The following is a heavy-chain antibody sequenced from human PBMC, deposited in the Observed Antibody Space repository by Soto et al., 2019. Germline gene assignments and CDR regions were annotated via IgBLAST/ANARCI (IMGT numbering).Heavy chain of an antibody. CDR1: GYTFTGYY. D-gene: IGHD6-13*01. J-gene: IGHJ6*02. CDR2: INPNSGGT. V-gene: IGHV1-2*02. CDR3: ARVYSRGQNRYSSSWYGYYGMDV. Sequence: ASVKVSCKASGYTFTGYYMHWVRQAPGQGLEWMGWINPNSGGTNYAQKFQGRITMTRDTSISTAYMELSRLRSDDTAVYYCARVYSRGQNRYSSSWYGYYGMDVWGQGTTVTVSS.